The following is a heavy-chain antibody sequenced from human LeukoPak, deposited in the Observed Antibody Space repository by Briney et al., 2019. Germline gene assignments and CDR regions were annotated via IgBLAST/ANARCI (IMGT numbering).Heavy chain of an antibody. CDR1: GGSISSYY. D-gene: IGHD3-9*01. CDR3: ARDLRVYDILTGYPTSGYYYYMDV. J-gene: IGHJ6*03. CDR2: IYYSGST. Sequence: SETLSLTCPVSGGSISSYYWNWIRQPPGKGLEWLGYIYYSGSTNYNPSLKSRVTISVDTSKNQFSLKLSSVTAADTAVYYCARDLRVYDILTGYPTSGYYYYMDVWGKGTTVTVSS. V-gene: IGHV4-59*01.